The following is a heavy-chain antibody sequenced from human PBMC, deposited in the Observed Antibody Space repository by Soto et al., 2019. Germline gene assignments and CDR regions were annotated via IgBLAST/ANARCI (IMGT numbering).Heavy chain of an antibody. CDR3: ARGRPAIAALYYYGMDV. J-gene: IGHJ6*02. CDR1: GGTFSSYA. D-gene: IGHD6-6*01. CDR2: IIPIFGTA. V-gene: IGHV1-69*13. Sequence: SVKVSCKASGGTFSSYAISWVRQAPGQGLEWMGGIIPIFGTANYAQKFQGRVTITADESTSTAYMELSSLRSEDTAVYYCARGRPAIAALYYYGMDVWGQGSTVTVSS.